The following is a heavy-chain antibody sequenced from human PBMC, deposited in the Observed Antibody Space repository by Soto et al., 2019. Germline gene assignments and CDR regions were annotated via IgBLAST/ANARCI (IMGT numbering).Heavy chain of an antibody. V-gene: IGHV3-15*07. D-gene: IGHD2-15*01. CDR1: GFSVSKAW. CDR3: TTGSVEGF. Sequence: EVQLVDSGGGLVKPGGSLRLSCEASGFSVSKAWMNWVRQAPGKGLEWVGRIKTRDEGETTNYAAPVKGRFTISRGDSKNTLYLQMNNLKTEHTTVYYCTTGSVEGFWGQGTTVTVSS. J-gene: IGHJ6*02. CDR2: IKTRDEGETT.